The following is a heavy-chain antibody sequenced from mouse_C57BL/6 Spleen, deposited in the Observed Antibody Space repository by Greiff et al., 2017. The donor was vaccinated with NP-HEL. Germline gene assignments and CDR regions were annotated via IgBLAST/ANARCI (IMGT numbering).Heavy chain of an antibody. CDR3: ARPIYYGYDWYFDV. Sequence: VKLVESGPGLVAPSQSLSITCTVSGFSLTSYAISWVRQPPGKGLEWLGVIWTGGGTNYNSALKSRLSISKDNSKSQVFLKMNSLQTDDTARYYCARPIYYGYDWYFDVWGTGTTVTVSS. CDR2: IWTGGGT. D-gene: IGHD2-2*01. V-gene: IGHV2-9-1*01. J-gene: IGHJ1*03. CDR1: GFSLTSYA.